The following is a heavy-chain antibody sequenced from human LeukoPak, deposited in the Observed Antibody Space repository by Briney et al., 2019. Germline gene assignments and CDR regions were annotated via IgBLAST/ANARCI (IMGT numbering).Heavy chain of an antibody. CDR1: GFTFSSYR. D-gene: IGHD2-15*01. V-gene: IGHV3-48*02. CDR3: ARAGISGSCFCYFDL. CDR2: ISGSSSTI. J-gene: IGHJ2*01. Sequence: GGSLRLSCAASGFTFSSYRMHWVRQAPGQGLEWVSYISGSSSTIYYKDSVKGRFTISRDNAKNSLYLQMNSLRDEDTAVYYCARAGISGSCFCYFDLWGRGTLVTVSS.